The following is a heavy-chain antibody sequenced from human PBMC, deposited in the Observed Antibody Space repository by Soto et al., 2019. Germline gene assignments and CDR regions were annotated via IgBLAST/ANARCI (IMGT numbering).Heavy chain of an antibody. CDR3: ARGGAAAGPSWGYYYYYYGMDV. CDR2: IYYSGGT. CDR1: GGSISSYY. D-gene: IGHD6-13*01. V-gene: IGHV4-59*01. Sequence: SETLSLTCTVSGGSISSYYWSWIRQPPGKGLEWIGYIYYSGGTNYNPSLKSRVTISVDTSKNQFSLKLSSVTAADTAVYYCARGGAAAGPSWGYYYYYYGMDVWGQGTTVTVSS. J-gene: IGHJ6*02.